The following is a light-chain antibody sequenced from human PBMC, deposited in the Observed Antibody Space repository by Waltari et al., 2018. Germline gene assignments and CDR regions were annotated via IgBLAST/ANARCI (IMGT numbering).Light chain of an antibody. V-gene: IGLV2-18*02. CDR2: EVS. Sequence: QSALTQPPSVSGSPGQSVTISCPGTSSDVGSYNPLSWYQQPPRTAPKLMIYEVSNRPSGVPDRFSGSKSGNTAFLTISGLQAEDEADYYCSSYTSSSTPVFGGGTKLTVL. CDR1: SSDVGSYNP. CDR3: SSYTSSSTPV. J-gene: IGLJ2*01.